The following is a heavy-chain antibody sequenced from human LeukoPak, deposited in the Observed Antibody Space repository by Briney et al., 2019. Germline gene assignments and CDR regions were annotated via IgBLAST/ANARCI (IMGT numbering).Heavy chain of an antibody. Sequence: PSETLSLTCAVYGGSFSGYYWSWIRQPPGKGLEWIGEINHSGSTNYNPSLKSRVTISVDTSKNQFSLKLSSVTAADMAVYYCARALCDICGGYSGYDSPRNNYYFDYWGQGTLVTVSS. CDR3: ARALCDICGGYSGYDSPRNNYYFDY. CDR2: INHSGST. CDR1: GGSFSGYY. D-gene: IGHD5-12*01. V-gene: IGHV4-34*01. J-gene: IGHJ4*02.